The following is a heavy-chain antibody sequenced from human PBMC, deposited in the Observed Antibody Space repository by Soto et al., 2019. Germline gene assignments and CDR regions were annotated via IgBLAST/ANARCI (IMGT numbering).Heavy chain of an antibody. J-gene: IGHJ5*02. CDR2: IATYNSNR. Sequence: HLVQSGPAVKKPGASITVSCKTSGDTFTNFGLSWVRQATGQGLEWMGWIATYNSNRNYAQKFQGRLTLTTDTSTSTAYRELKSLRYDDTAVYYCETVLRGVVNWFDPWGQGTLVTVSS. V-gene: IGHV1-18*01. CDR1: GDTFTNFG. D-gene: IGHD3-10*01. CDR3: ETVLRGVVNWFDP.